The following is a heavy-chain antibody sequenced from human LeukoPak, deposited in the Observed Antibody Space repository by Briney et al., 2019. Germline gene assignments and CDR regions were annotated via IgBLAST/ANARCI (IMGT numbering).Heavy chain of an antibody. J-gene: IGHJ4*02. CDR1: GGTFSSYA. D-gene: IGHD3-16*02. Sequence: ASVKVSCKASGGTFSSYAISWVRQAPGQGLEWMGRIIPIFGTANYAQKFQGRVTITTDESTSTAYMELSSLRSEDTAVYYCARDSRGTYYDYVWGSYPQQPFDYWGQGALVTVSS. V-gene: IGHV1-69*05. CDR3: ARDSRGTYYDYVWGSYPQQPFDY. CDR2: IIPIFGTA.